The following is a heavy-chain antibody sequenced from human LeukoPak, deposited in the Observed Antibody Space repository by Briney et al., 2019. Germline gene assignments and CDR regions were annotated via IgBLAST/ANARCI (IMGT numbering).Heavy chain of an antibody. J-gene: IGHJ4*02. CDR3: ASDPSIAAAGTMTDH. V-gene: IGHV4-34*01. Sequence: SETLSLTCAVYGGSFSGYYWSWIRQPPGKGLEWIGEINHSGGTNYNPSLKSRVTISVDTSKNQFSLKLSSVTAADTAVYYCASDPSIAAAGTMTDHWGQGTLVTVSS. CDR2: INHSGGT. CDR1: GGSFSGYY. D-gene: IGHD6-13*01.